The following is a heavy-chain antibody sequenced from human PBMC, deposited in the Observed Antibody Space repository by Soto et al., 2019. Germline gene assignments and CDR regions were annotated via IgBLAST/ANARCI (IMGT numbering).Heavy chain of an antibody. CDR2: FFYTGST. Sequence: QVQLQVSGPGLVKPSATLSLSCTVSTGSTNSFYLSWIRQPPGKGLQWLGYFFYTGSTNHNPSLRSRVTISLDMSRTQFSLRLSSVTAADTAMYYCARPRDGSNFTPIDQWGQGLMVTVAS. CDR3: ARPRDGSNFTPIDQ. D-gene: IGHD3-3*01. CDR1: TGSTNSFY. V-gene: IGHV4-59*01. J-gene: IGHJ4*02.